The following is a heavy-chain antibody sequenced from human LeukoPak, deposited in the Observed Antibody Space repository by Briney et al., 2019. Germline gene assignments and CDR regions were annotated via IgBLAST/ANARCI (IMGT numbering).Heavy chain of an antibody. Sequence: GGALSLPCVAFGFTLSSYWMGGARKATGKGLEGVANIKQDGREKCSVDSGKGRFTICRDNAKNPLYLQMNSLRAEDTAVYYCARGLLWFGNAFDIWGQGTMVTVSS. CDR2: IKQDGREK. CDR3: ARGLLWFGNAFDI. J-gene: IGHJ3*02. D-gene: IGHD3-10*01. CDR1: GFTLSSYW. V-gene: IGHV3-7*01.